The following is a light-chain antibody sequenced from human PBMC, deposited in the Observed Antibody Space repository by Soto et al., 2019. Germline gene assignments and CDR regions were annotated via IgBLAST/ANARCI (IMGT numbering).Light chain of an antibody. V-gene: IGLV2-14*03. CDR3: SSYTNSDNLVV. Sequence: QSALTQPASVSGSPGQSITISCTGTSSDVGAYNYVSWYQQHPGKAPQLMIYDVSNRPSGVSGRFSGSKSGNPASLTISGLHAEEEADYYCSSYTNSDNLVVFGGGTKLTV. CDR2: DVS. J-gene: IGLJ2*01. CDR1: SSDVGAYNY.